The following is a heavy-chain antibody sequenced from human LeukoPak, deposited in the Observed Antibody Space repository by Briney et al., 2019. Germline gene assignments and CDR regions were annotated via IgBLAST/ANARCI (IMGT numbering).Heavy chain of an antibody. Sequence: GGSLRLSCAASGFTFSSYGMHWVRQAPGKGLEWVAFIRYDGSNKYYADSVKGRFTISRDNSKNTLYLQMNSLRAEDTAVYYCAKDRRWIGYCSSTSCPFDYWGQGTLVTVSS. D-gene: IGHD2-2*01. CDR1: GFTFSSYG. J-gene: IGHJ4*02. CDR3: AKDRRWIGYCSSTSCPFDY. CDR2: IRYDGSNK. V-gene: IGHV3-30*02.